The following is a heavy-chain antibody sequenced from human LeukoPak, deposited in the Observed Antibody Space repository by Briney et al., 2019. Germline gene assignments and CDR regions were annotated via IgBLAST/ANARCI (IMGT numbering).Heavy chain of an antibody. V-gene: IGHV4-39*07. Sequence: SETLSLTCTVSGGSISSSSYYWGWIRQPPGKELEWIGSIYYSGSTYYNPSLKSRVTISVDTSKNQFSLKLSSVTAADTAVYYCARVKNRDFDYWGQGTLVTVSS. J-gene: IGHJ4*02. CDR1: GGSISSSSYY. CDR3: ARVKNRDFDY. CDR2: IYYSGST.